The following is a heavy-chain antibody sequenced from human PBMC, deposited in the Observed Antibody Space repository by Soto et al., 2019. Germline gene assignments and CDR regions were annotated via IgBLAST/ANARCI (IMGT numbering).Heavy chain of an antibody. CDR1: GYTFTSYG. V-gene: IGHV1-18*04. J-gene: IGHJ5*02. D-gene: IGHD3-10*01. CDR2: ISAYNGNT. Sequence: ASVKVSCKASGYTFTSYGISWVRQAPGQGLEWMGWISAYNGNTNYAQKLQGRVTMTTDTSTSTAYMELRSLRSDDTAVYYCARGSGYYCSGSREWFDPWGQGTLVTVSS. CDR3: ARGSGYYCSGSREWFDP.